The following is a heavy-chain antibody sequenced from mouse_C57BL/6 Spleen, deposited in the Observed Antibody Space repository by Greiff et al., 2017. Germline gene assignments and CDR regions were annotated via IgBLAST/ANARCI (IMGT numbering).Heavy chain of an antibody. D-gene: IGHD2-4*01. CDR1: GYTFTSYW. J-gene: IGHJ2*01. CDR3: ARRSTMITFGY. Sequence: QVQLQQPGAELVKPGASVKLSCKASGYTFTSYWMQWVKQRPGQGLEWIGEINPSDGYTNYNKKFKGKATLTVDTSSSKAYMQLSSLTSEDSAVYYCARRSTMITFGYWGQGATLTVSS. CDR2: INPSDGYT. V-gene: IGHV1-50*01.